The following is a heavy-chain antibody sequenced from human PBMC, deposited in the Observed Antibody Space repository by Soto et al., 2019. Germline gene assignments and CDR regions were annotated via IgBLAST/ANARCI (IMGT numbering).Heavy chain of an antibody. V-gene: IGHV4-31*03. J-gene: IGHJ4*02. Sequence: QVQLQESGPGLVKPSQTLSLTCTVSGDSINSGDHFWTWIRQKPGKGLEWIGYIFYSGATYYNPSLKTRVTISIDKSKNHFSLNLGSLTAADTAVYYCATTNGAYSYDSSYRGQGTLVTVSS. D-gene: IGHD3-22*01. CDR1: GDSINSGDHF. CDR2: IFYSGAT. CDR3: ATTNGAYSYDSSY.